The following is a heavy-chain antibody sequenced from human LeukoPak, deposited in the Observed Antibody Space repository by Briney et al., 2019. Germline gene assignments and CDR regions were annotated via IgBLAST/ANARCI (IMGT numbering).Heavy chain of an antibody. CDR1: GFTFSSYS. Sequence: GGSLRLSCAASGFTFSSYSMNWVRQAPGKGLEWVSSISSSSSYIYYADSVKGRFTISRDNSKNTLYLQMNSLRAEDTAVYYCAKNHGYYDSSGYNDYWGQGTLVTVSS. V-gene: IGHV3-21*04. J-gene: IGHJ4*02. CDR2: ISSSSSYI. D-gene: IGHD3-22*01. CDR3: AKNHGYYDSSGYNDY.